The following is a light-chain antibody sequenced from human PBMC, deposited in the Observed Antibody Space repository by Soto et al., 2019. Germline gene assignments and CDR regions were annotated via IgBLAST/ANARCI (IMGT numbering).Light chain of an antibody. CDR1: QSVSSSY. V-gene: IGKV3-20*01. CDR2: GAS. CDR3: QQYNKWPRT. J-gene: IGKJ1*01. Sequence: VLTQSHDTVRLSPGERATLSCRASQSVSSSYLAWYQQKPGQAPRLLIYGASSRATGIPDRFSGSGSGTDFTLTISRLEPEDFAVYYCQQYNKWPRTFGQGSKV.